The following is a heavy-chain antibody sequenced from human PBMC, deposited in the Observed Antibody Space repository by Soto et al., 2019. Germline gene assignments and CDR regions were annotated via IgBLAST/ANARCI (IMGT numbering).Heavy chain of an antibody. V-gene: IGHV1-18*01. J-gene: IGHJ6*02. D-gene: IGHD3-10*01. Sequence: QVHLVQSGAEVKKPGASVKVSCKASGYTFTNYDINWVRQAPGQGLEWMGWISTYTGNTNYAQKLQGRVTMTTDTSTSTAYMELRSLRSDDTAVYYCARGYYYGSGRPTPGGMDVWGQGPTVTVSS. CDR1: GYTFTNYD. CDR3: ARGYYYGSGRPTPGGMDV. CDR2: ISTYTGNT.